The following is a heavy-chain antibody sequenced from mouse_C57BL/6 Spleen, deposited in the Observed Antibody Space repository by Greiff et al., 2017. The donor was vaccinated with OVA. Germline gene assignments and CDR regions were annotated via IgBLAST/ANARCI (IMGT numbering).Heavy chain of an antibody. D-gene: IGHD1-1*01. CDR1: GYTFTSYW. CDR2: IYPGSGST. CDR3: ARTGRSYVGFAY. J-gene: IGHJ3*01. V-gene: IGHV1-55*01. Sequence: QVQLQQPGAELVKPGASVKMSCKASGYTFTSYWITWVKQRPGQGLEWIGDIYPGSGSTNYNEKFKSKATLTVDTSSSTAYMQLSSLTSEDSAVYYCARTGRSYVGFAYWGQGTLVTVSA.